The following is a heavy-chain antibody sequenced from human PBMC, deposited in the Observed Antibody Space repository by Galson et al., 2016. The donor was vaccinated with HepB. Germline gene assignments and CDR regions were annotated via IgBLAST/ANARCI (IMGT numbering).Heavy chain of an antibody. CDR2: ISGSGVGT. CDR3: AKDTGVVAAIIDY. Sequence: SLRLSCAVSGFTFSNYAMNWVRQAPGKGLEWVSVISGSGVGTYYADSVKGRFTISRDNAENSLYLQMNSLRAEDTAFYYCAKDTGVVAAIIDYWGQGILVTVSS. V-gene: IGHV3-23*01. CDR1: GFTFSNYA. J-gene: IGHJ4*02. D-gene: IGHD2-15*01.